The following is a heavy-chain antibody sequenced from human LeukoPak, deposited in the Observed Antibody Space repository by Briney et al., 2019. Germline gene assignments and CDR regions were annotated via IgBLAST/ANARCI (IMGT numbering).Heavy chain of an antibody. CDR2: INHSGST. Sequence: KASETLSLTCTVSGGSISSYYWSWIRQPPGKGLEWIGEINHSGSTNYNPSLKSRVTISVDTSKNQFSLKLSSVTAADTAVYYCARGDEYSSGWSNWFDPWGQGTLVTVSS. V-gene: IGHV4-34*01. J-gene: IGHJ5*02. CDR3: ARGDEYSSGWSNWFDP. CDR1: GGSISSYY. D-gene: IGHD6-19*01.